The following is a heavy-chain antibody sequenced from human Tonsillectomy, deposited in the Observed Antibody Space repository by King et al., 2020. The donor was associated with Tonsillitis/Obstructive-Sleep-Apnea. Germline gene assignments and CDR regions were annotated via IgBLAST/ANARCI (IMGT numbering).Heavy chain of an antibody. D-gene: IGHD1-14*01. CDR1: GFSLSTSGVG. Sequence: TLKESGPTLVKPPQTLTLTCTFSGFSLSTSGVGVGWIRQPPGKALEWLALIYWDDDKRYSPSLKSRLSITKDTSKNQVVLTMTNMDPVDTATYYCAHVPGQPAVDYWGQGTLVTVSS. J-gene: IGHJ4*02. CDR3: AHVPGQPAVDY. V-gene: IGHV2-5*02. CDR2: IYWDDDK.